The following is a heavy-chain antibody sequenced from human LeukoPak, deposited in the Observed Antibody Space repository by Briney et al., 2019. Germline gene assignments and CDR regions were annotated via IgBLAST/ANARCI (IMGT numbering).Heavy chain of an antibody. V-gene: IGHV3-48*03. CDR1: GFTFSSYE. J-gene: IGHJ3*02. CDR2: ISSSGSTI. Sequence: PGGSLRLSCAASGFTFSSYEMNWVRQAPGKGLEWVSYISSSGSTIYYADSVKGRFTISRDNAKNSLYLQMNSLRAEDTVVYYCARAPVGATGDAFDIWGQGTMVSVSS. D-gene: IGHD1-26*01. CDR3: ARAPVGATGDAFDI.